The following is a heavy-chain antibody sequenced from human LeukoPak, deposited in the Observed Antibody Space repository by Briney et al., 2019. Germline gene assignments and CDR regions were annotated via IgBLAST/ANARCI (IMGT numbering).Heavy chain of an antibody. CDR1: GGSFSGYY. CDR2: INHSGST. V-gene: IGHV4-34*01. CDR3: ARGSSSWYKDNWFDP. Sequence: SETLSLTCAVYGGSFSGYYWSWIRQPPGKGLEWIGEINHSGSTNYNPPLKSRVTISVDTSKNQFSLKLSSVTAADTAVYYCARGSSSWYKDNWFDPWGQGTLVTVSS. J-gene: IGHJ5*02. D-gene: IGHD6-13*01.